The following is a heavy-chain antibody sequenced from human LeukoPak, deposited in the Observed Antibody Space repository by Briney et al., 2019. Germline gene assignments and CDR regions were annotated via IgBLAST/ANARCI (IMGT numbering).Heavy chain of an antibody. D-gene: IGHD3-9*01. Sequence: PGGSLRLSCAASEFTVSGNYMSWVRQAPGKGLEWVSSISSSSSYIYYADSVKGRFTISRDNAKNSLYLQMNSLRAEDTAVYYCARGDISKDWGQGTLVTVSS. V-gene: IGHV3-21*01. CDR3: ARGDISKD. CDR2: ISSSSSYI. CDR1: EFTVSGNY. J-gene: IGHJ4*02.